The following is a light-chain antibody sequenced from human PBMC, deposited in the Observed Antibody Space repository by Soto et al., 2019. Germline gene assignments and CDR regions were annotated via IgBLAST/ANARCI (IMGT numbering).Light chain of an antibody. Sequence: DIVLTQSPGTLSLSPGERATLSCRASQSVSSSYLAWYQQKPGQAPRLLIYDVSNRATGIPARFSGSGSGTDFTLTISSLQPEDFAVYYCQQRSNWPRTFGQGTKVDIK. V-gene: IGKV3D-20*02. CDR2: DVS. CDR3: QQRSNWPRT. J-gene: IGKJ1*01. CDR1: QSVSSSY.